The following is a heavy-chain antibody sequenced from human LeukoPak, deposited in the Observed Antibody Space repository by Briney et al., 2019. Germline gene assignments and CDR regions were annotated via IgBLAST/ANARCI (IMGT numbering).Heavy chain of an antibody. D-gene: IGHD3-22*01. CDR2: IYYSGST. CDR1: GGSINSGYYY. Sequence: SQTLSLTCTVSGGSINSGYYYWSWIRQPPGKGLEWIGYIYYSGSTYFNPSLKSRVTISVDTSKNQFSLKLSSVTAADTAVYYCARYYYDSSGYYFDYWGQGTLVTVSS. V-gene: IGHV4-30-4*08. CDR3: ARYYYDSSGYYFDY. J-gene: IGHJ4*02.